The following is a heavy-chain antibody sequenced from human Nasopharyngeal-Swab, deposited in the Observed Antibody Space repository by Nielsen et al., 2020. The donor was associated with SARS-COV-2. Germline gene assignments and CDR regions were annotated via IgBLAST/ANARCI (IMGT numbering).Heavy chain of an antibody. J-gene: IGHJ4*02. D-gene: IGHD2-21*02. Sequence: RGSLRLSCAASGFTFSSYSMNWVRQAPGKGLEWVSSISSSSSYIYYADSVKGRFTISRDNAKNSLYLQMNSLKTEDAAVYYCARAGPYCGDDCYSRFLDYWGQGTLVTVSS. V-gene: IGHV3-21*04. CDR3: ARAGPYCGDDCYSRFLDY. CDR1: GFTFSSYS. CDR2: ISSSSSYI.